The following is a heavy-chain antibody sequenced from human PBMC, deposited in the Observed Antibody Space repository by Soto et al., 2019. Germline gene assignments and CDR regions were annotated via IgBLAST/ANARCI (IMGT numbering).Heavy chain of an antibody. V-gene: IGHV3-30-3*01. CDR3: ARDKDQYDFWGGTLDS. J-gene: IGHJ4*02. D-gene: IGHD3-3*01. Sequence: QLVESGGGVVQPERSLELSCTASNFVFSVYSLHWVRQAPGKGLEWVALISYDGGNKYYADSVKGRFTISRDNSKNTLYLQMNSLRREDTAVYYCARDKDQYDFWGGTLDSWGQGTLVTVSS. CDR2: ISYDGGNK. CDR1: NFVFSVYS.